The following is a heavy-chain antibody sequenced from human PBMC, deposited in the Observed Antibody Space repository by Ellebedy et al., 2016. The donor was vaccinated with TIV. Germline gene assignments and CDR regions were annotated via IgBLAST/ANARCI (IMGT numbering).Heavy chain of an antibody. CDR2: IGRGGDT. D-gene: IGHD2-15*01. J-gene: IGHJ4*02. CDR3: ASDYCSGGSCYSAFDY. Sequence: GGSLRLSCAASGFSFSSSDMHWVRQTTGKGLEWVSAIGRGGDTYYLGSVKGRFTISRENAKDSVYLQMNNLRAEDTALYYCASDYCSGGSCYSAFDYWGQGTLVTVSS. CDR1: GFSFSSSD. V-gene: IGHV3-13*01.